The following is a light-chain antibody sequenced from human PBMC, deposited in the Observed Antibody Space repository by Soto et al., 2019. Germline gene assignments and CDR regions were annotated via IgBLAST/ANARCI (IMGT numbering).Light chain of an antibody. J-gene: IGKJ2*01. CDR3: QQSVESPYT. CDR2: DAS. CDR1: QTVRRSY. V-gene: IGKV3-20*01. Sequence: EIVLTQSPGTLSLSPGQRATLSCRASQTVRRSYLAWYQQTPGQAPRLLIYDASRRATGIPDRFSASGSGTDFSLTISRLEPEDFGVYYCQQSVESPYTFGQGTKLEIK.